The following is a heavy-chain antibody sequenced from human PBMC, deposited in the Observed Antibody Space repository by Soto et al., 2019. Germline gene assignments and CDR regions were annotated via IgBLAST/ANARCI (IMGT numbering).Heavy chain of an antibody. V-gene: IGHV1-8*01. CDR3: ARGPRYYESGVRFDP. J-gene: IGHJ5*02. CDR1: GYTFTSYD. CDR2: MNPNSGNT. D-gene: IGHD3-9*01. Sequence: ASVKVSCKXSGYTFTSYDINWVRQATGQGLEWMGWMNPNSGNTDYAQKFQGRVTMTRNTSISTVYMELSSLRSEDTAVYYCARGPRYYESGVRFDPWGQGTLVTVS.